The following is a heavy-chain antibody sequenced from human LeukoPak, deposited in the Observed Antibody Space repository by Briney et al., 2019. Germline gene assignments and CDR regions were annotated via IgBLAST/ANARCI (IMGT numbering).Heavy chain of an antibody. V-gene: IGHV4-59*08. CDR2: IYYSGST. D-gene: IGHD3-22*01. CDR1: GGSISSYY. CDR3: ARQTPTMIVSGDAFDI. Sequence: SETLSLTCTVSGGSISSYYWSWIRQPPGKGLEWIGYIYYSGSTNYNPSLKSRVTISVDTSKNQFSLKLSSVTAADTAVYHCARQTPTMIVSGDAFDIWGQGTMVTVSS. J-gene: IGHJ3*02.